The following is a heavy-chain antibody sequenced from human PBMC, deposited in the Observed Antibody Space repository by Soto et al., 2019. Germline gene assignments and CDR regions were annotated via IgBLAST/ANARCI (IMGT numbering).Heavy chain of an antibody. CDR3: ARSYSSSWSNWFDP. CDR1: GYTFTSYD. V-gene: IGHV1-8*01. D-gene: IGHD6-13*01. Sequence: GASVKVSCKASGYTFTSYDINWVRQATGQGLEWMGWMNPNSGNTGYAQKFQGRVTMTRNTSISTAYMELSSLRSEDTAVYYCARSYSSSWSNWFDPWGQGTLVTVSS. J-gene: IGHJ5*02. CDR2: MNPNSGNT.